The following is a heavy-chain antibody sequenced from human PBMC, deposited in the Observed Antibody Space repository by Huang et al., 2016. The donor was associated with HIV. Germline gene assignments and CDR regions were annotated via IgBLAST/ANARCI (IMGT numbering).Heavy chain of an antibody. CDR2: FYYSGDA. V-gene: IGHV4-39*01. J-gene: IGHJ3*02. D-gene: IGHD2-2*01. Sequence: QLHLQQSGPGLVRPSETLSLICTVSGGSITSSNHYWGWIRQTPGKGLEWIGNFYYSGDAYYTPSLKNRVSISIDTSKSQFSLRLSSGIATDTAVYYCASGEYGKNAYDIWGQGTVVTVSA. CDR3: ASGEYGKNAYDI. CDR1: GGSITSSNHY.